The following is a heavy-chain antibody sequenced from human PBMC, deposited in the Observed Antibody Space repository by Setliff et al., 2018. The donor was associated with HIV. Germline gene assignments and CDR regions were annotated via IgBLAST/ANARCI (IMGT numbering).Heavy chain of an antibody. J-gene: IGHJ4*02. V-gene: IGHV4-38-2*01. Sequence: PSETLSLTCAVSGYSISSGYYWGWLRQPPGKGLEWIGSIYHSGSTYYNPSLKSRVTISVDTSKNQFALKLSSVTAADTAVYYCARRYSGYDWSPAGARTRYFDYWGQGTPVTVSS. CDR1: GYSISSGYY. CDR2: IYHSGST. D-gene: IGHD5-12*01. CDR3: ARRYSGYDWSPAGARTRYFDY.